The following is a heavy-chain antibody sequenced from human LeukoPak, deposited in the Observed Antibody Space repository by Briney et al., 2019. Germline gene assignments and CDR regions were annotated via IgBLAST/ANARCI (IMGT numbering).Heavy chain of an antibody. Sequence: KPSETLSLTRTVSGGSISSSSYYWGWIRQPPGKGLEWIGSIYYSGSTYYNPSLKSRVTISVDTSKNQFSLILSSVTAADTAVYYCARGTNSRGGGFDYWGQGTLVTVSS. D-gene: IGHD2/OR15-2a*01. CDR3: ARGTNSRGGGFDY. J-gene: IGHJ4*02. CDR1: GGSISSSSYY. CDR2: IYYSGST. V-gene: IGHV4-39*07.